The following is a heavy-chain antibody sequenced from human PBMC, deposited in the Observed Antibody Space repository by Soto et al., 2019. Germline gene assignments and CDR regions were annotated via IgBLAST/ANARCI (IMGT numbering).Heavy chain of an antibody. D-gene: IGHD2-21*02. J-gene: IGHJ6*02. CDR1: GGTFSSYS. V-gene: IGHV1-69*13. CDR3: ARVQRDYYYYYGMDV. Sequence: SVKVSCKASGGTFSSYSISWVRQAPGQGLEWMGGIIPIFGTANYAQKFQGRVTITADESTSTAYMELSSLRSEDTAVYYCARVQRDYYYYYGMDVWGQGTTVNVSS. CDR2: IIPIFGTA.